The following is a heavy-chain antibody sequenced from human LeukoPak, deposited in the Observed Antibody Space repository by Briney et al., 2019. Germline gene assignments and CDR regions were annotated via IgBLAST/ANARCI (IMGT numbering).Heavy chain of an antibody. D-gene: IGHD4-17*01. J-gene: IGHJ6*03. CDR3: ARSTVTGYYCMDV. V-gene: IGHV3-30*04. CDR2: ISYDGSNK. Sequence: GGSLRLSCAASGFTFSSYAMHWVRQAPGKGLEWVAVISYDGSNKYYADSVKGRFTISRDNSKNTLYLQMNSLRAEDTAVYYCARSTVTGYYCMDVWGKGTTVTVSS. CDR1: GFTFSSYA.